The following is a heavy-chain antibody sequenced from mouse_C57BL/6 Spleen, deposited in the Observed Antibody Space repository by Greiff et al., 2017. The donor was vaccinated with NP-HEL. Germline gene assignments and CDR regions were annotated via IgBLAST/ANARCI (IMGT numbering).Heavy chain of an antibody. V-gene: IGHV3-6*01. CDR1: GYSITSGYY. J-gene: IGHJ3*01. CDR3: ARDGLGGFAY. Sequence: EVQVVESGPGLVKPSQSLSLTCSVTGYSITSGYYWNWIRQFPGNKLEWMGYISYDGSNNYNPSLKNRISITRDTSKNQFFLKLNSVTTEDTATYYCARDGLGGFAYWGQGTLVTVSA. CDR2: ISYDGSN. D-gene: IGHD4-1*01.